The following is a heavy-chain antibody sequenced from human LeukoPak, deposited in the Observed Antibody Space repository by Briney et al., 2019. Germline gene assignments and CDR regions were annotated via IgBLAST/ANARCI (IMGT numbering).Heavy chain of an antibody. CDR2: TYYSGST. CDR1: GGSISSYY. J-gene: IGHJ3*02. V-gene: IGHV4-59*01. CDR3: ARDRLYYDSSGYYHGAFDI. Sequence: SETLSLTCTVSGGSISSYYWSWIRQPPGKGLEWIGYTYYSGSTNYNPSLKSRVTISVDTSKNQFSLKLSSVTAADTAVYYCARDRLYYDSSGYYHGAFDIWGQGTMVTVSS. D-gene: IGHD3-22*01.